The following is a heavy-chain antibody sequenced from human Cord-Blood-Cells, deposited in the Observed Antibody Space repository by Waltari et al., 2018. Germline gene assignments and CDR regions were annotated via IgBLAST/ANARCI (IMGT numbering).Heavy chain of an antibody. CDR1: GFTFSSYA. CDR3: AKVIAAAAKYGMDV. V-gene: IGHV3-23*01. D-gene: IGHD6-13*01. Sequence: EVQLLESGGGLVQPGGSLRLSRAASGFTFSSYAMSWVRHAPGKGLEWVSAISGSGGSTYYADSVKGRFTISRDNSKNTLYLQMNSLRAEDTAVYYCAKVIAAAAKYGMDVWGQGTTVTVSS. CDR2: ISGSGGST. J-gene: IGHJ6*02.